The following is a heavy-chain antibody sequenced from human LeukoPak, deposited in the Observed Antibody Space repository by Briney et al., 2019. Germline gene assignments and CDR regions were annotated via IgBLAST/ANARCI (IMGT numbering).Heavy chain of an antibody. D-gene: IGHD2-8*01. V-gene: IGHV3-53*01. CDR2: IYSGGST. Sequence: GGSLRLSCAASGFTVSSNYRSWVRQAPGKGLEWIAVIYSGGSTYYADSVKGRFTISTDNSKNTLYLQMNSLRAEDTAVYYCARGVMVYATIAVDYWGQGTLVTVSS. CDR3: ARGVMVYATIAVDY. CDR1: GFTVSSNY. J-gene: IGHJ4*02.